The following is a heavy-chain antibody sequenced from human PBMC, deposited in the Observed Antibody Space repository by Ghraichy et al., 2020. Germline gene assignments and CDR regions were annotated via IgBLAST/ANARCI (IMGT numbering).Heavy chain of an antibody. CDR3: AKESRWAVTHYYYYMDV. Sequence: GGSLRLSCAASGFTFSSYAMSWVRQAPGKGLEWVSVISGSGDSTYYADSVKGRFTISRDNSKNTLYLQMNSLRAEDTAVYHCAKESRWAVTHYYYYMDVWGKGTTVTVSS. J-gene: IGHJ6*03. D-gene: IGHD4-17*01. CDR1: GFTFSSYA. CDR2: ISGSGDST. V-gene: IGHV3-23*01.